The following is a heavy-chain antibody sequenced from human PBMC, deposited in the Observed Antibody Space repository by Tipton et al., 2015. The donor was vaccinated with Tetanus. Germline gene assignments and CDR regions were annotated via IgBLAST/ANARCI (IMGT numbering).Heavy chain of an antibody. CDR2: IYNSGSS. CDR1: GGSISSGGYY. CDR3: ARDQARGARGWNYFDY. V-gene: IGHV4-31*02. J-gene: IGHJ4*02. Sequence: LRLSCTVSGGSISSGGYYWSWIRQHPGKGLEWIGDIYNSGSSYYNPSLKSRVTISVDTSKNQFSLKLNTVTAADTAVYYCARDQARGARGWNYFDYWGQGSLVTVSS. D-gene: IGHD1-26*01.